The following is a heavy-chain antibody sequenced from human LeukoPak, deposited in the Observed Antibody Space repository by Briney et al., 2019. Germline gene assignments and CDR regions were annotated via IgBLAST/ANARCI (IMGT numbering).Heavy chain of an antibody. CDR1: GFIFSNYA. V-gene: IGHV3-30-3*01. J-gene: IGHJ4*02. D-gene: IGHD2-15*01. CDR3: ARVKVPSCSGASCYGMDY. CDR2: ISYDGNNK. Sequence: GGSLRLSCAASGFIFSNYAMHWVRQAPGKGLEWVAVISYDGNNKFYADSVKGRFPISRDNSQNTVYLQMNSLRAEDTAAYYCARVKVPSCSGASCYGMDYWGQGTLVTVSS.